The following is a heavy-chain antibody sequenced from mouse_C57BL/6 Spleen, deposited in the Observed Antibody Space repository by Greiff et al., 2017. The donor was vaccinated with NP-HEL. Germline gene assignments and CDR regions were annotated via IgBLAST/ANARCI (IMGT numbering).Heavy chain of an antibody. CDR1: GYAFSSYW. V-gene: IGHV1-80*01. CDR3: ARWSESAWFAY. Sequence: VKLMESGAELVKPGASVKISCKASGYAFSSYWMNWVKQRPGKGLEWIGQIYPGDGDTNYNGKFKGKATLTADKSSSTAYMQLSSLTSEDSAVYFCARWSESAWFAYWGQGTLVTVSA. CDR2: IYPGDGDT. J-gene: IGHJ3*01.